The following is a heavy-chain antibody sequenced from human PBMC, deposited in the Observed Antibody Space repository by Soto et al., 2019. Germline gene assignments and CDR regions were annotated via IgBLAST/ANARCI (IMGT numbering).Heavy chain of an antibody. CDR2: VFYSGSA. V-gene: IGHV4-59*01. CDR1: CGSITNDY. J-gene: IGHJ4*02. Sequence: SETLCLTCTVSCGSITNDYWGWIRQPPGRGLKSIGYVFYSGSADYNPSLKSRVTISVDTSKNQFSLKLRSVTAADTAIYYCARIKRGYTCGSILDFWGRGILVTVSS. CDR3: ARIKRGYTCGSILDF. D-gene: IGHD5-18*01.